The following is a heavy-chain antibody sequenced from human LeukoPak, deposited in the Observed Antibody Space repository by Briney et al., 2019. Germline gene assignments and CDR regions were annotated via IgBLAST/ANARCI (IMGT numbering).Heavy chain of an antibody. J-gene: IGHJ4*02. D-gene: IGHD4-17*01. CDR3: ERSSVTAVLGPLDY. Sequence: ASPKVSRKPSGYTFRVDNTHSVRQTPEQGLGRMGIINPSGDSTSYAQEFQGRVTMTRDTSTSTVYMELSSLRSEDTGVYYCERSSVTAVLGPLDYWGQGPLVTVSS. CDR2: INPSGDST. V-gene: IGHV1-46*01. CDR1: GYTFRVDN.